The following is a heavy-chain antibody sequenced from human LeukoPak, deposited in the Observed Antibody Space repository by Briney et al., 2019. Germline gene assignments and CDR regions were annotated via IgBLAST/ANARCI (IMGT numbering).Heavy chain of an antibody. CDR3: AKDEWRSEYRVSPQH. Sequence: PGGSLRLSCAASGFTFSSYAMSWVRQAPGKGLEWVSVISGSGGSTSYADSVKGRFTISRDNSKNTLYLQMNSLRAEDTAVYYCAKDEWRSEYRVSPQHWGQGTLVTVSS. CDR2: ISGSGGST. CDR1: GFTFSSYA. D-gene: IGHD2-15*01. V-gene: IGHV3-23*01. J-gene: IGHJ1*01.